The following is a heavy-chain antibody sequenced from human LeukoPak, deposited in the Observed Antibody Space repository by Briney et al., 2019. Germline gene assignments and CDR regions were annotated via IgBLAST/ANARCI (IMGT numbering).Heavy chain of an antibody. Sequence: GGSLRLSCAASGFTFSSYAMHWVRQAPGKGLEWVAFIRYDENNKYYADSVKGRFTISRDNSKNTLYLQMNSLRADDTAMYYCARGSYSSSWKTFDYWGQGTLVTVSS. V-gene: IGHV3-30*02. CDR3: ARGSYSSSWKTFDY. CDR1: GFTFSSYA. J-gene: IGHJ4*02. D-gene: IGHD6-13*01. CDR2: IRYDENNK.